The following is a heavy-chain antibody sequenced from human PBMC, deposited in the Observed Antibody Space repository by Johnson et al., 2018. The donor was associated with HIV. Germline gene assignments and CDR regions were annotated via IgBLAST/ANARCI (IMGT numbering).Heavy chain of an antibody. CDR3: ARAYIYGAFDI. CDR1: GFTVSSNY. J-gene: IGHJ3*02. CDR2: IYSGGTT. Sequence: VKLVESGGGLVHPGGSTRLSCAASGFTVSSNYMNWVRQAPGKGLEWVSVIYSGGTTYYADSVKGRFTITRANSKNTLYLQMNSLRAEDTAVYYCARAYIYGAFDIWGQGTMVTVSS. V-gene: IGHV3-66*01. D-gene: IGHD2/OR15-2a*01.